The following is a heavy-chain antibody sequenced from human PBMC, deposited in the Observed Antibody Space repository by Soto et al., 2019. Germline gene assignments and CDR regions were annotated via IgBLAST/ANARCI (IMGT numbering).Heavy chain of an antibody. CDR1: GASIAGGSYY. V-gene: IGHV4-30-4*01. J-gene: IGHJ5*02. CDR3: VRDQYSGYLFAL. CDR2: IPSRGRP. Sequence: SETLSLTCSVSGASIAGGSYYWSWVRQPPGKGLEWIGYIPSRGRPFYNPSLTSRGTISADSSKNQLSLQLTSVTAADTAVYYCVRDQYSGYLFALWGQGNLVTVSP. D-gene: IGHD5-12*01.